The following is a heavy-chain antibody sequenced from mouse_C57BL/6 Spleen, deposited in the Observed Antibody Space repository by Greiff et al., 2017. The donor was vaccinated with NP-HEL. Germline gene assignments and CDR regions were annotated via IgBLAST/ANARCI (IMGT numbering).Heavy chain of an antibody. Sequence: EVQRVESGGGLVQPKGSLKLSCAASGFSFNTYAMNWVRQAPGKGLEWVARIRSKSNNYATYYADSVKDRFTISRDDSESMLYLQMNNLETEDTAMYYCVIYAMDYWGQGTSVTVSS. CDR2: IRSKSNNYAT. CDR3: VIYAMDY. J-gene: IGHJ4*01. CDR1: GFSFNTYA. V-gene: IGHV10-1*01.